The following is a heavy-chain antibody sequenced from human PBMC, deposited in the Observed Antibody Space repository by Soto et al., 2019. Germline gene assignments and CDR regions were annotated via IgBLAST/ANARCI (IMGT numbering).Heavy chain of an antibody. CDR1: GYTFTSYG. CDR3: ARGVVDDRSGYYYYWYFDL. CDR2: ISTYNGNT. Sequence: QVQLVQSGAEVKKPGASVKVSCKASGYTFTSYGISGVRQAPGHGLEWMGWISTYNGNTNYAQKVQGRVTMTTDTSTSTAYMELRSLRSDDTAVYFCARGVVDDRSGYYYYWYFDLWGRGTLVTVSS. V-gene: IGHV1-18*01. J-gene: IGHJ2*01. D-gene: IGHD3-22*01.